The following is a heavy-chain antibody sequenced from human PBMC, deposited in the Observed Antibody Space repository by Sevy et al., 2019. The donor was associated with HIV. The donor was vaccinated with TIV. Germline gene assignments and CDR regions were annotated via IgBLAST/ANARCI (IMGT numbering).Heavy chain of an antibody. V-gene: IGHV3-23*01. J-gene: IGHJ4*02. D-gene: IGHD2-2*01. Sequence: GGSLRLSCAASGFTFSNYATSWVRQAPGKGLEWVSTFSFGCGKINYTDSVKGRFTISRDNSKITLYLQMNSLRAEDTALYYCAREGCSKPHDYWGQGTLVTVSS. CDR1: GFTFSNYA. CDR3: AREGCSKPHDY. CDR2: FSFGCGKI.